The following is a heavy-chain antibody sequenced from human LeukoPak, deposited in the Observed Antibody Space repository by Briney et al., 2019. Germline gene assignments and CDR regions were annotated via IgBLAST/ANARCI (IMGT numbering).Heavy chain of an antibody. CDR2: INDGGST. J-gene: IGHJ5*02. D-gene: IGHD6-13*01. CDR1: GGSVSGYY. Sequence: SETLSLTCAVYGGSVSGYYWGWIRQPPGKGREWSGEINDGGSTYYNPSLKSRVTISLNTSKNQFPLPLSSVTAADTRVYYCARAAAAGPIRYNWFDPWGQGTLGTLSS. CDR3: ARAAAAGPIRYNWFDP. V-gene: IGHV4-34*01.